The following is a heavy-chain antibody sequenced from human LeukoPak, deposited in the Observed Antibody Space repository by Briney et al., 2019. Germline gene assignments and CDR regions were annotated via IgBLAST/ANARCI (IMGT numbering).Heavy chain of an antibody. Sequence: PGGSLRLSCAASGFTFSSSWMSWARQAPGKGLEWVATIKEDGSDKYYVDSVKGRFTISRDNAKNSLSLQINSLRAEDTAVYYCARYRNLGYWGQGTLVTVSS. CDR1: GFTFSSSW. J-gene: IGHJ4*02. D-gene: IGHD1-26*01. CDR2: IKEDGSDK. V-gene: IGHV3-7*01. CDR3: ARYRNLGY.